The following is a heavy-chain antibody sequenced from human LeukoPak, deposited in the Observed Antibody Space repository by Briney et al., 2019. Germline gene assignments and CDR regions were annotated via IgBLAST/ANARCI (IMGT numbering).Heavy chain of an antibody. CDR1: GYMFTGQF. D-gene: IGHD6-25*01. J-gene: IGHJ4*02. V-gene: IGHV1-2*02. CDR2: YNPNSGDT. CDR3: ARGGPRGNGFDY. Sequence: ASVKVSCKASGYMFTGQFIHWVRQAPGQGLEWMGVYNPNSGDTTFSQRFQDRVTMTRDASINTAFMELSRLTSDDTAVYYCARGGPRGNGFDYWGQGTLVSVSS.